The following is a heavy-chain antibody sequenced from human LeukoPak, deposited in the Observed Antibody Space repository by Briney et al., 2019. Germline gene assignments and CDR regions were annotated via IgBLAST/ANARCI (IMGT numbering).Heavy chain of an antibody. CDR3: ARGLRIAVAGNIDY. CDR2: IRYDGSNK. J-gene: IGHJ4*02. V-gene: IGHV3-30*02. D-gene: IGHD6-19*01. Sequence: GGSLRLSCAASGFTFSSYGMHWVRQAPGKGLEWVAFIRYDGSNKYYADSVKGRFTISRDNSKKTLYLQMNSLRAEDTAVYYCARGLRIAVAGNIDYWGQGTLVTVSS. CDR1: GFTFSSYG.